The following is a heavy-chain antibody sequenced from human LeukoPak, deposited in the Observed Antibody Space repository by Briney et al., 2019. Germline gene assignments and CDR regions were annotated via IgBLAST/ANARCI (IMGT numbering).Heavy chain of an antibody. D-gene: IGHD2-8*01. J-gene: IGHJ4*02. V-gene: IGHV4-59*03. CDR2: NMNT. CDR1: GGSFSGYY. CDR3: ATYYVNGAGRGH. Sequence: SETLSLTCAVYGGSFSGYYWSWIRQAPGKGLEWIGHNMNTYYNPSLKSRVTISIDTSKNQFSLMLSTVTAADTAIYYCATYYVNGAGRGHWGPGTLVTVSS.